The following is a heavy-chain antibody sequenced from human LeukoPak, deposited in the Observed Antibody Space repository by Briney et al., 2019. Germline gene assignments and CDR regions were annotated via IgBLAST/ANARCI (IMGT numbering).Heavy chain of an antibody. CDR1: GFTLSGST. Sequence: RXXXXASGFTLSGSTMVWVRQAAGXGXEWVGRIRSKANNYATSYAASVQGRFTISRDDSKNTAYLQMNSLKTEDTAVYYCSSRDGTLGYWGQGTLVTVSS. V-gene: IGHV3-73*01. D-gene: IGHD1-1*01. J-gene: IGHJ4*02. CDR3: SSRDGTLGY. CDR2: IRSKANNYAT.